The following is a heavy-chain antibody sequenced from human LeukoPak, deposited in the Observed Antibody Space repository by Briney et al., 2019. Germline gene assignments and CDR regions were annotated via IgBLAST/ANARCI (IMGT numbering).Heavy chain of an antibody. D-gene: IGHD6-19*01. V-gene: IGHV3-23*01. J-gene: IGHJ4*02. CDR2: ISNSGGST. CDR3: AKGVSGWYTFDY. Sequence: GGSLRLSCAASGFTFSSYVMSWVRQAPGKGLEWVSSISNSGGSTYYADSVKGRFTISRDNPKNTLYLQMNSLTAEDTAVYYCAKGVSGWYTFDYCGQGTLVTVSS. CDR1: GFTFSSYV.